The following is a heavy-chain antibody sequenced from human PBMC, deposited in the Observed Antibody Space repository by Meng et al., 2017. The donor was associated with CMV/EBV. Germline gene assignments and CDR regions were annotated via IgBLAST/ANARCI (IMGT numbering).Heavy chain of an antibody. CDR2: INPNSGGT. J-gene: IGHJ3*02. CDR1: GYTFTGYY. CDR3: ARGVSLVVPAAISAFDI. V-gene: IGHV1-2*02. Sequence: ASVKVSCKASGYTFTGYYMHWVRQAPGQGLEWMGWINPNSGGTNYAQKFQGRVTMTRDTSISTAYMELSRLRSDDTAVYYCARGVSLVVPAAISAFDIWGQGTMVIVSS. D-gene: IGHD2-2*02.